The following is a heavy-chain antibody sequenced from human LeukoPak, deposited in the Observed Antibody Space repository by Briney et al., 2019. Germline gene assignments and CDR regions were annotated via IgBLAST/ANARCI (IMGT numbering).Heavy chain of an antibody. CDR1: GFTFSAYW. Sequence: GGSLRLSCAASGFTFSAYWIHWVRQVPGKGLVWVSRINSDGISTIYADSVKGRFTISRDNTENTVYLQMNSLRGDDTAVYYCARDLGRTSRGYSYALGYWGQGTLVTVSS. J-gene: IGHJ4*02. D-gene: IGHD5-18*01. CDR2: INSDGIST. V-gene: IGHV3-74*01. CDR3: ARDLGRTSRGYSYALGY.